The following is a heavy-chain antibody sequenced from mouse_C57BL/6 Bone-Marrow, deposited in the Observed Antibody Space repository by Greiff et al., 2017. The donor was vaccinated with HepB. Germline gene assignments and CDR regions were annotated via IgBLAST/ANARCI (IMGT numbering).Heavy chain of an antibody. CDR3: ARYGVYYYGSTGFAY. D-gene: IGHD1-1*01. CDR1: GYTFTSYG. Sequence: QVQLKQSGAELARPGASVKLSCKASGYTFTSYGISWVKQRTGQGLEWIGEIYPRSGNTYYNEKFKGKATLTADKSSSTAYMELRSLTSEDSAVYYCARYGVYYYGSTGFAYWGQGTLVTVSA. V-gene: IGHV1-81*01. CDR2: IYPRSGNT. J-gene: IGHJ3*01.